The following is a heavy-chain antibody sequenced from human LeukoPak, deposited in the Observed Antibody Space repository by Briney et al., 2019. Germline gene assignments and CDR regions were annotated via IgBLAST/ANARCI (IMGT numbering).Heavy chain of an antibody. CDR2: INRSGST. Sequence: SSETLSLTCAVYGGSFSGYYWSWIRQPPGKGLEWIGEINRSGSTNYNPSLKSRVTISVDTSKNQFSLKLSSVTAADTAVYYCARGPYCSGGSCYSWGYYYYSMDVWGQGTTVTVSS. J-gene: IGHJ6*02. CDR1: GGSFSGYY. V-gene: IGHV4-34*01. D-gene: IGHD2-15*01. CDR3: ARGPYCSGGSCYSWGYYYYSMDV.